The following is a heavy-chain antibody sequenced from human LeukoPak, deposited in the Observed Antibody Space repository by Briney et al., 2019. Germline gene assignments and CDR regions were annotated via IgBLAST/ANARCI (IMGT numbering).Heavy chain of an antibody. Sequence: SVKVSCKASGGTFSSYAISWVRQAPGQGLEWMGRIIPILGIANYAQKFQGRVTITADKSTSTAYMELSSLRSEDTAVYYCARTTLVGATAIFDYWGQRTLVTVSS. D-gene: IGHD1-26*01. CDR1: GGTFSSYA. V-gene: IGHV1-69*04. CDR2: IIPILGIA. CDR3: ARTTLVGATAIFDY. J-gene: IGHJ4*02.